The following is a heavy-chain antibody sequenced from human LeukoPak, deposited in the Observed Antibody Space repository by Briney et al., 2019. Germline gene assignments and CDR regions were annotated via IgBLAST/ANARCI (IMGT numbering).Heavy chain of an antibody. V-gene: IGHV1-3*01. CDR1: GYTFTDYA. J-gene: IGHJ6*02. CDR2: INAGNGYT. D-gene: IGHD3-10*01. CDR3: ARTYYYGSGSYVGMDV. Sequence: GASVKVSCKASGYTFTDYAIHWVRQAPGQRLEWMGWINAGNGYTKYSQNFQGRVTITRDTSASTAYMELSSLRSEDTAVYYCARTYYYGSGSYVGMDVWGQGTTVTVSS.